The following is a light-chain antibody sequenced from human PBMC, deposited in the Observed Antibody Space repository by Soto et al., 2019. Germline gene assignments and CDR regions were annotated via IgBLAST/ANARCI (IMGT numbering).Light chain of an antibody. CDR1: QSVSSN. V-gene: IGKV3-15*01. J-gene: IGKJ1*01. CDR2: GAS. Sequence: EIVMTQSPVTLSVSPGDGATLSCRASQSVSSNLAWYQQKPGQAPRLLIYGASTRATGIPGRFSGSGSGTEFTLTISSLQSEDFAVYYCQQHNNWPGTFGQGTKVEIK. CDR3: QQHNNWPGT.